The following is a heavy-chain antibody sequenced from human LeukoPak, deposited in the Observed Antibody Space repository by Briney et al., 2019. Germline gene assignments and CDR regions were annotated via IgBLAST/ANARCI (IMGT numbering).Heavy chain of an antibody. V-gene: IGHV1-24*01. CDR3: ATGPYYYGI. CDR2: FDPEDGET. Sequence: ASVKVPCKVSGYTLTELSMHWVRQAPGKGLEWMGGFDPEDGETIYAQKFQGRVTMTGDTSTDTAYMELSSLRSEDTAVYYCATGPYYYGIWGQGTMVTVSS. CDR1: GYTLTELS. D-gene: IGHD3-10*01. J-gene: IGHJ3*02.